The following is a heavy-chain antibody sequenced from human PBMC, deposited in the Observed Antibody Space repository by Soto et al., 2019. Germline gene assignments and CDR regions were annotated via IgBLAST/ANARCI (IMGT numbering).Heavy chain of an antibody. V-gene: IGHV4-59*08. CDR1: GASISSYY. CDR2: IYHTGST. J-gene: IGHJ4*02. D-gene: IGHD3-10*01. Sequence: SETLSLTCTVSGASISSYYWSWIRQPPGKGLEWIGYIYHTGSTNYKPSLRSRVAIFVDMSKNQFSLKLNSVTAADAAVYYCARSRPGSGSYDPIYFDYWGQGTLVTVSS. CDR3: ARSRPGSGSYDPIYFDY.